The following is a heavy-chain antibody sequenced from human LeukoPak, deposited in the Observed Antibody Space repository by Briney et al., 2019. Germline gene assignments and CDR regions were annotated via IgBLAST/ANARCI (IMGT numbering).Heavy chain of an antibody. CDR2: LYSGGST. V-gene: IGHV3-53*01. CDR1: GFTVSSSH. CDR3: ARGGVTMIVPIL. Sequence: GGSLRLSCVASGFTVSSSHMTWVRQAPGKGLEWVSVLYSGGSTYYADSVKGRFTISRDNSKNTLYLRMNSLRAEDTAVYYCARGGVTMIVPILWGQGTLVTVSS. D-gene: IGHD3-22*01. J-gene: IGHJ4*02.